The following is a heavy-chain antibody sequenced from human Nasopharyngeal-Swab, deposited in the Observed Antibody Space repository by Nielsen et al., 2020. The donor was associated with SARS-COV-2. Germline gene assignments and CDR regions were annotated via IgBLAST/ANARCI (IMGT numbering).Heavy chain of an antibody. CDR1: GYTFTSYY. CDR3: ARDLAGANIAAAGWFDP. CDR2: INPSGGST. J-gene: IGHJ5*02. D-gene: IGHD6-13*01. V-gene: IGHV1-46*01. Sequence: ASVKVSCKASGYTFTSYYMHWVRQAPGQGLEWMGIINPSGGSTGYAQKFQGRVTMTRDTSTSTVYMELSSLRSEDTAVYYCARDLAGANIAAAGWFDPWGQGTLVTVSS.